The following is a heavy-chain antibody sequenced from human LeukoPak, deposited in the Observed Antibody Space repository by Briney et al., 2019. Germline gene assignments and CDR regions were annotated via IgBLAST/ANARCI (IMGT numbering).Heavy chain of an antibody. Sequence: SETLSLTCTVSGGSISSYYWSCIRQPPGKGLEWIGYIYYSGSTNYNPSLKSRVTISVDTSNNKFSLKLSSVIAADTTVHYYARERPSRIAVAGNWFDPWGQGTLVTVSS. D-gene: IGHD6-19*01. J-gene: IGHJ5*02. CDR2: IYYSGST. CDR3: ARERPSRIAVAGNWFDP. CDR1: GGSISSYY. V-gene: IGHV4-59*01.